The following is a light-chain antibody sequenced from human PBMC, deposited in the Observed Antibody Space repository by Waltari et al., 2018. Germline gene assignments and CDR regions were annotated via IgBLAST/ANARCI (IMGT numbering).Light chain of an antibody. CDR3: QQYYSTLET. J-gene: IGKJ1*01. CDR1: QSVLYSSNNKNN. V-gene: IGKV4-1*01. Sequence: DIVFTQSPDALSVSLGERDTINRKCSQSVLYSSNNKNNLAWYQQKPGQPPKLLIYCASTRESGVPDRFSGSGSGTDFTLTISSLQAEDVAVYYCQQYYSTLETFGQGTKVEIK. CDR2: CAS.